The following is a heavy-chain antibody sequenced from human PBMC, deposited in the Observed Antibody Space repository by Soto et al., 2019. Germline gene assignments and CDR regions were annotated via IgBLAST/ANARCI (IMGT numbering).Heavy chain of an antibody. CDR3: ARGVGSGSYYNQYNWFDP. D-gene: IGHD3-10*01. CDR2: INPSGGST. Sequence: ASVKVSCKASGYTFTSYYMHWVRQAPGQGLEWKGIINPSGGSTSYAQKFQGRVTMTTDTSTSTAYMEPRSLRSDDTALYYCARGVGSGSYYNQYNWFDPWGQGTLVTVSS. J-gene: IGHJ5*02. CDR1: GYTFTSYY. V-gene: IGHV1-46*01.